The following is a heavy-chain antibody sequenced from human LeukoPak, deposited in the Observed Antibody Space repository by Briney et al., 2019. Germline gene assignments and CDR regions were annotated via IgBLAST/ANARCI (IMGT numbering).Heavy chain of an antibody. J-gene: IGHJ4*02. CDR1: GGSISSGGYS. CDR2: IYHSGST. Sequence: SETLSLTCAVSGGSISSGGYSWSWIRQPPGKGLEWIGYIYHSGSTYYNPSLRSRVTISVDRSKNQSSLKLSSVTAADTAVYYCARGAPHFDYWGQGTLVTVSS. V-gene: IGHV4-30-2*01. CDR3: ARGAPHFDY.